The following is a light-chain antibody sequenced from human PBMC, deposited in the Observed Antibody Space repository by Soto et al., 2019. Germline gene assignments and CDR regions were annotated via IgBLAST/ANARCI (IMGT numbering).Light chain of an antibody. J-gene: IGLJ2*01. CDR1: SSDIGAYNF. CDR3: TSWTISTTMI. Sequence: QSALTQPASVSGSPGQSITISCTGTSSDIGAYNFVSWYQQHPGKAPKLMLYDVNIRPSGVSNRFSGSKSGNTASLTISRLQAEDEADYYCTSWTISTTMIFGGGTKVTVL. V-gene: IGLV2-14*03. CDR2: DVN.